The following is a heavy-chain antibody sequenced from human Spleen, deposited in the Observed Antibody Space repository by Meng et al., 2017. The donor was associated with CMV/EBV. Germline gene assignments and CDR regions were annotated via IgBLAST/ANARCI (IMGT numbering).Heavy chain of an antibody. D-gene: IGHD2-2*02. J-gene: IGHJ5*02. CDR1: GYTFTSYG. Sequence: ASVKVSCKAFGYTFTSYGISWVRQAPGQGLEWMGWISGYNGHTNYAQRFQGRVTMTTDTSTSTAFLELRSLRSDDTAVYYCARVPYCTGTSCYKGYWFDPWGQGTLVTVSS. CDR3: ARVPYCTGTSCYKGYWFDP. V-gene: IGHV1-18*01. CDR2: ISGYNGHT.